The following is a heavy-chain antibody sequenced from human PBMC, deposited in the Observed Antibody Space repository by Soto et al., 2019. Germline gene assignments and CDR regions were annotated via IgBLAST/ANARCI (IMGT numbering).Heavy chain of an antibody. Sequence: SETLSLTCTVSGGSISSSSYYWGWIRQPPGKGLEWIGSIYYSGSTYYNPSLKSRVTISVDTSKNQFSLKLSSVTAEDTAVYYCARSRCGDIVVVPDATNYYYYMDDWGKGTAVTVSS. V-gene: IGHV4-39*01. CDR1: GGSISSSSYY. D-gene: IGHD2-2*01. CDR2: IYYSGST. J-gene: IGHJ6*03. CDR3: ARSRCGDIVVVPDATNYYYYMDD.